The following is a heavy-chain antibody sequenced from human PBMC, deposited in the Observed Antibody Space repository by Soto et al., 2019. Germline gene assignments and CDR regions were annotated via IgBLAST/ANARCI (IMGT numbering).Heavy chain of an antibody. CDR3: AKHLLCGESVVDP. V-gene: IGHV3-23*01. CDR1: GFTFSSYG. J-gene: IGHJ5*02. Sequence: EVQLLESGGGLVQPGGSLRLSCAGTGFTFSSYGMSWVRQAPGKGLEWVSTIRGSAGNANYADSVKGRFTISRDDSTNTGHLQMNSLRPDVTAVYYCAKHLLCGESVVDPLGQGTLVVVSS. CDR2: IRGSAGNA. D-gene: IGHD3-10*01.